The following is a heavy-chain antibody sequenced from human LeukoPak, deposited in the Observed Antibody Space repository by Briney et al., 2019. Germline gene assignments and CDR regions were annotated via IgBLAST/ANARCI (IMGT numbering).Heavy chain of an antibody. CDR3: ARMVGYCSSTSCLGGYYYYYMDV. CDR2: IYTSGST. D-gene: IGHD2-2*01. J-gene: IGHJ6*03. V-gene: IGHV4-4*07. CDR1: GGSISSYC. Sequence: SETLSLTCTVSGGSISSYCWSWIRQPAGKGLEWIGRIYTSGSTNYNPSLKSRVTMSVDTSKNQFSLKLSSVTAADTAVYYCARMVGYCSSTSCLGGYYYYYMDVWGKGTTVTVSS.